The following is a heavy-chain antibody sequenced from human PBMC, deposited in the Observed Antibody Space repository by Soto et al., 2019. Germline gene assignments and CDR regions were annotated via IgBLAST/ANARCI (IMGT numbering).Heavy chain of an antibody. CDR1: GDSVSSNSAA. CDR2: TYYRSKWYN. D-gene: IGHD6-6*01. J-gene: IGHJ6*02. Sequence: SQTLSGTCASSGDSVSSNSAAWNWIRQSPSRGLEWLGRTYYRSKWYNDYAVSVKSRITINPDTSKNQFSLQLNSVTPEDTAVYYCARAMSVRRSSTSPYYYYGMDVWGQGTTVTVSS. V-gene: IGHV6-1*01. CDR3: ARAMSVRRSSTSPYYYYGMDV.